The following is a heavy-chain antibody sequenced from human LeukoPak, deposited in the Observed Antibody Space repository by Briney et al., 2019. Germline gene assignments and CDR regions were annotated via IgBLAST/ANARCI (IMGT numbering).Heavy chain of an antibody. J-gene: IGHJ4*02. CDR3: AKVLQLLFYFDY. CDR2: ISGSGGST. CDR1: GFTFSSYA. V-gene: IGHV3-23*01. D-gene: IGHD2-2*01. Sequence: GGSLRLSCAASGFTFSSYAMSWVRQAPGKGLEWVSAISGSGGSTYYADSVKGRFTISRDNSKNTLYLQMNSLRAVDTAVYYCAKVLQLLFYFDYWGQGTLVTVSS.